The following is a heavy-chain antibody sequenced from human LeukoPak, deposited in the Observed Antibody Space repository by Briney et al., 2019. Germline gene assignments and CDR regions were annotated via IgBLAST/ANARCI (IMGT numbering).Heavy chain of an antibody. CDR3: ARGRLGYYYGMDV. Sequence: ASVKVSCKASGYTFTGYYMHWVRQAPGQGLEWMGWINPNSGGTNYAQKFQGRVTMTRDTSISTAYMELNRLRSDDTAVYYCARGRLGYYYGMDVWGQGTTVTVSS. J-gene: IGHJ6*02. CDR2: INPNSGGT. D-gene: IGHD3-16*01. CDR1: GYTFTGYY. V-gene: IGHV1-2*02.